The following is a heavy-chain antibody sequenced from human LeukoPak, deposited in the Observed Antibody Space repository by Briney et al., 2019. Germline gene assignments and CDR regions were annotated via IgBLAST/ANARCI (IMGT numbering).Heavy chain of an antibody. CDR1: GFSVSGYW. CDR3: AREWQGGIAAAGTRIEGDY. D-gene: IGHD6-13*01. Sequence: GSLRLSCAVSGFSVSGYWMTWVRQAPGKGLEWVANIKQDGSEKNYVDSVKGRFTISRDNAENSLFLQMNSLRVEDTAVYYCAREWQGGIAAAGTRIEGDYWGQGALVAVSS. V-gene: IGHV3-7*01. J-gene: IGHJ4*02. CDR2: IKQDGSEK.